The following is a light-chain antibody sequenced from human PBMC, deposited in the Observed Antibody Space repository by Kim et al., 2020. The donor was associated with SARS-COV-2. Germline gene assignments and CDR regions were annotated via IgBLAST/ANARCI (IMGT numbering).Light chain of an antibody. CDR3: QQANSLPIT. CDR1: QGISSW. V-gene: IGKV1-12*01. J-gene: IGKJ5*01. Sequence: ASLGDRVTVTCRASQGISSWLAWYQQRPGKAPKLLIYAASILQSGVPSRFSGSGSGTDFTLTISSLQPEDFATYFCQQANSLPITFGQGTRLEIK. CDR2: AAS.